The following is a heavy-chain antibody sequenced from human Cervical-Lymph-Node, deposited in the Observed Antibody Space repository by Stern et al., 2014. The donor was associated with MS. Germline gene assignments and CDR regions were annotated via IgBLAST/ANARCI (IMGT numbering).Heavy chain of an antibody. CDR2: IYYSGST. D-gene: IGHD2-8*01. V-gene: IGHV4-59*01. Sequence: VQLVESGPGLVKPSETLSLTCTVSGGSLSSYYWSWIRQPPGQGLEWIGYIYYSGSTNYNASLKSHVTISVDTSKKSFSLKLSSVTAADTAVYYCARGYCTNGVCPLDYWGQGTLVTVSA. J-gene: IGHJ4*02. CDR1: GGSLSSYY. CDR3: ARGYCTNGVCPLDY.